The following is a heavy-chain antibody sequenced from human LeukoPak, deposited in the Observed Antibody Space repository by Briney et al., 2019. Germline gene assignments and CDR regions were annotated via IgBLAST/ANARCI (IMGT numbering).Heavy chain of an antibody. V-gene: IGHV3-23*01. CDR3: ATLRDDIVVVVAASFDY. CDR2: ISGSGGST. CDR1: GFTFSNYG. J-gene: IGHJ4*02. Sequence: PGGSLRLSCAASGFTFSNYGMSWVRQAPGKGLEWVSGISGSGGSTYYADSVKGRFTISRDNSKNTLYLQMNSLRAEDTAVYYCATLRDDIVVVVAASFDYRGQGTLVTVSP. D-gene: IGHD2-15*01.